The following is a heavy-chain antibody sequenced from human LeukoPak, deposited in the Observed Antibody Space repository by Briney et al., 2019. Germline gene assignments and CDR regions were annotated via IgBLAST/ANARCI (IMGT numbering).Heavy chain of an antibody. J-gene: IGHJ4*02. Sequence: ASVKVSCKASGGTFSSYAISWVRQAPGQGLEWMGGIIPIFGTANYAQKFQGRVTITADESTSTAYMELSSLRSEDTAVYYCARGVWSGYYKFDYWGQGTLVTVSS. CDR1: GGTFSSYA. V-gene: IGHV1-69*13. CDR2: IIPIFGTA. CDR3: ARGVWSGYYKFDY. D-gene: IGHD3-3*01.